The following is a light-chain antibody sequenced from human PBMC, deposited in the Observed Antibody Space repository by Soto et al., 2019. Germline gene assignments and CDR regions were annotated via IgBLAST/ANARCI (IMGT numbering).Light chain of an antibody. CDR3: QQYNNWPS. CDR1: QSLLYSSNNKNY. V-gene: IGKV4-1*01. Sequence: DIVMTQSPDSLPVSLGERATINCKSSQSLLYSSNNKNYLAWYQQKPGQPPKLLIFWASTRESGVPDRFSGSGSGTDFTLTISRLQAEDVAVYYCQQYNNWPSFGPGTKVDIK. CDR2: WAS. J-gene: IGKJ3*01.